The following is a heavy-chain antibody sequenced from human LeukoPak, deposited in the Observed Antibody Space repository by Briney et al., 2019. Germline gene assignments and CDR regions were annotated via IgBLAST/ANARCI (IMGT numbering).Heavy chain of an antibody. D-gene: IGHD5-18*01. CDR3: ARLHPIQLWLPDY. CDR1: GGSISSYY. V-gene: IGHV4-59*01. J-gene: IGHJ4*02. Sequence: PSETLSLTCTVSGGSISSYYWSWIRQPPGKGLEWIGYIYYSGSTNYNPSLKSGVTISVDTSKNQFSLKLSSVTAADTAVYYCARLHPIQLWLPDYWGQGTLVTVSS. CDR2: IYYSGST.